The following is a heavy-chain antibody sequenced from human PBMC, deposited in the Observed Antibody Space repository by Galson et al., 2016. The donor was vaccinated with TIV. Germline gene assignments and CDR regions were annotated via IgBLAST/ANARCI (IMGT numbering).Heavy chain of an antibody. D-gene: IGHD2-2*01. J-gene: IGHJ5*02. Sequence: SVKVSCKASGYTFTSYGIHWMRQAPGQRLEWMGWTNTATGYTKYSQTFQDRITITRDTSASTAYMELSSLRSEDTATYYCARLGYCSSMSCFQFDPWGQGTLVSVSS. CDR3: ARLGYCSSMSCFQFDP. CDR1: GYTFTSYG. V-gene: IGHV1-3*04. CDR2: TNTATGYT.